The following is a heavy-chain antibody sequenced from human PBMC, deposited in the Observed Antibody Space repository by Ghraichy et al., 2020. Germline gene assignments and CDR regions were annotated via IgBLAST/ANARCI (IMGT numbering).Heavy chain of an antibody. Sequence: ETLSLTCTVSGGSISSSSYYWGWIRQPPGKGLEWIGSIYYSGSTYYNPSLKSRVTISVDTSKNQFSLKLSSVTAADTAVYYCARHGGGIVVVTAMGPYWYFDLWGRGTLVTVSS. V-gene: IGHV4-39*01. CDR3: ARHGGGIVVVTAMGPYWYFDL. D-gene: IGHD2-21*02. J-gene: IGHJ2*01. CDR2: IYYSGST. CDR1: GGSISSSSYY.